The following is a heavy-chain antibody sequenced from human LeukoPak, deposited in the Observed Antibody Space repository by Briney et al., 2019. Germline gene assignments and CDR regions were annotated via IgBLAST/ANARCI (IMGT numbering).Heavy chain of an antibody. D-gene: IGHD6-19*01. CDR1: GFTFTDAW. V-gene: IGHV3-15*01. CDR2: IKRKSDGGTT. CDR3: TTVLMSDWYHRYFGR. Sequence: GGSLRLSCAASGFTFTDAWMSWVRQAPGKGLEWVGRIKRKSDGGTTDYAAPVKGRFTISRDDSKNTLYLQMNSLKTEDTAMYYCTTVLMSDWYHRYFGRWGQGTLVTVSS. J-gene: IGHJ4*02.